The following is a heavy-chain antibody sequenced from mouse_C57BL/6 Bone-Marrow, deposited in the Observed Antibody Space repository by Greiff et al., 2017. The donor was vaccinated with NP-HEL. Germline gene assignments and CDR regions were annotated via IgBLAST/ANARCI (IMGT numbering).Heavy chain of an antibody. CDR1: GFNIKDDY. CDR2: IDPENGDT. CDR3: TLYYGSSYGCAY. Sequence: VQLQQSGAELVRPGASVKLSCTASGFNIKDDYMHWVKQRPEQGLEWIGWIDPENGDTEYASKFQGKATITADTSSNTAYLQLSSLTSEDTAVYYCTLYYGSSYGCAYWGQGTLVTVSA. V-gene: IGHV14-4*01. J-gene: IGHJ3*01. D-gene: IGHD1-1*01.